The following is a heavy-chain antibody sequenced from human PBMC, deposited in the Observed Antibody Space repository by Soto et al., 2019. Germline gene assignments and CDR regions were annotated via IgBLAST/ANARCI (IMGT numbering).Heavy chain of an antibody. CDR3: ASETEQLAQYYYYGMDV. D-gene: IGHD6-6*01. J-gene: IGHJ6*02. CDR2: INPNSGGT. Sequence: SVKVSCKASGYTFTGYYMHWVRQAPVQGLEWMGWINPNSGGTNYAQKFQGRVTMTRDTSISTAYMELSRLRSDDTAVYYCASETEQLAQYYYYGMDVWGQGTTVTVSS. V-gene: IGHV1-2*02. CDR1: GYTFTGYY.